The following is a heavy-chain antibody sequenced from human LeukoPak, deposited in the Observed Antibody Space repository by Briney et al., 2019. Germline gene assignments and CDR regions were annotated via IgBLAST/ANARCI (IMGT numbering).Heavy chain of an antibody. V-gene: IGHV1-18*01. Sequence: GASVKVSCKASGYTFTSYGISWVRQAPGQGLEWMGWISAYNGNTNYAQKLQGRVTMTTDTSTSTAYMGLRSLRSDDTAVYYCARDFSSGWYLDYYYYGMDVWGQGTTVTVSS. J-gene: IGHJ6*02. CDR1: GYTFTSYG. D-gene: IGHD6-19*01. CDR3: ARDFSSGWYLDYYYYGMDV. CDR2: ISAYNGNT.